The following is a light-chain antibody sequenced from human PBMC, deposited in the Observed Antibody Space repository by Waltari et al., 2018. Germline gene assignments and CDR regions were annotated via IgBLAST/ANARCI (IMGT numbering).Light chain of an antibody. J-gene: IGKJ3*01. CDR1: QSVLYSSNNKNY. Sequence: DIVMTQSPDSLAVSLGERATINCKSSQSVLYSSNNKNYLAWYQQKPGQPPKLLIYWASTRESGVPGRFSGSGSVTDFTLTISSLQAEDVAVYYCQQYYSTPITFGPGTKVDIK. CDR3: QQYYSTPIT. CDR2: WAS. V-gene: IGKV4-1*01.